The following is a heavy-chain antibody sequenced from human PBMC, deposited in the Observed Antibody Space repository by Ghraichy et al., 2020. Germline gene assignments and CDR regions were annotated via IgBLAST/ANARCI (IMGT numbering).Heavy chain of an antibody. CDR1: GFSFSNYI. D-gene: IGHD4-23*01. CDR3: ARASRVVRFYYYDALDV. V-gene: IGHV3-48*02. Sequence: LSLTCAASGFSFSNYIMNWVRQAPGKGLEWVSHISSSSRTISYADSVKGRFTVSRDNGKNSLFLQMNSLRDEDTAVYYCARASRVVRFYYYDALDVWGQGTTVAVSS. J-gene: IGHJ6*02. CDR2: ISSSSRTI.